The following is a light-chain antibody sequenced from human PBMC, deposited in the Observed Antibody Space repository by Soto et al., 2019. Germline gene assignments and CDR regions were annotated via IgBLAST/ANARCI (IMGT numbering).Light chain of an antibody. Sequence: QSVLTQPPSLSAAPGQIVTISCSGGSSNIGRNYVTWYQQFPGTVPKLLISENNRRPSGVPDRFSGSKSGTSATQDITGLQTGDEADYYCATWDSSLNVGVFGGGTKVTVL. CDR3: ATWDSSLNVGV. CDR1: SSNIGRNY. CDR2: ENN. J-gene: IGLJ3*02. V-gene: IGLV1-51*02.